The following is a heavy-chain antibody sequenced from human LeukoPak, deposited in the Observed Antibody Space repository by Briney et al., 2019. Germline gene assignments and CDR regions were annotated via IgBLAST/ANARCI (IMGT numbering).Heavy chain of an antibody. CDR2: IIPIFDTP. CDR3: ARDIPGYDAFDI. J-gene: IGHJ3*02. Sequence: ASMKVSCTASGATFNNYAISWVRQAPGQGLEWMGGIIPIFDTPNYARKFQGRVTITTDESTSAAYLELSSLRSEDTAVYYCARDIPGYDAFDIWGQGTVVTVSS. V-gene: IGHV1-69*05. CDR1: GATFNNYA. D-gene: IGHD1-1*01.